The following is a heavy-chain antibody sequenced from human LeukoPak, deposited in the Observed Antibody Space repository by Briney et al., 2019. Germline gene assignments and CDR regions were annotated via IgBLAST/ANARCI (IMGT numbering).Heavy chain of an antibody. D-gene: IGHD3-3*02. V-gene: IGHV3-30*03. CDR3: ARDNPTLGDYGVHFWDY. Sequence: GGSLRLSCAASGFTFSSYGMHWVRQAPGKGLEWVAVISSDGSNKYYADSVKGRFTISRDNAKNSLSLQMNSLRAEDTAVYYCARDNPTLGDYGVHFWDYWGQGTLVTVSS. J-gene: IGHJ4*02. CDR2: ISSDGSNK. CDR1: GFTFSSYG.